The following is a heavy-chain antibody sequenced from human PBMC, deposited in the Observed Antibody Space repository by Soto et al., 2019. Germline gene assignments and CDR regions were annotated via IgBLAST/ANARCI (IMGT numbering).Heavy chain of an antibody. V-gene: IGHV4-31*03. J-gene: IGHJ5*02. CDR3: ARVFSDSSSFFDP. D-gene: IGHD6-13*01. CDR2: IYYSGST. CDR1: RGTLTHGGYY. Sequence: SETLSPPCTDSRGTLTHGGYYWNWIRQHPGKGLEWIGYIYYSGSTSYNPSLKSRVTISVDTSKNHFSLKLSSVTAADTAVYYCARVFSDSSSFFDPWGQGTLVTVSA.